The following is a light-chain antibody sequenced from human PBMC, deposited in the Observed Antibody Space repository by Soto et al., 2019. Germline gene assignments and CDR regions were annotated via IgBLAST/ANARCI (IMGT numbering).Light chain of an antibody. CDR1: QTISSW. J-gene: IGKJ1*01. CDR2: KAS. Sequence: DIQMTNSPSTLSGSIGDRVTITCRASQTISSWLAWYQQKPGKAPKLLIYKASTLKSGVPSRFSGSGSGTEFTLTISSLQPDDFATYYCQLYDSYSEAFGQGTKVDIK. CDR3: QLYDSYSEA. V-gene: IGKV1-5*03.